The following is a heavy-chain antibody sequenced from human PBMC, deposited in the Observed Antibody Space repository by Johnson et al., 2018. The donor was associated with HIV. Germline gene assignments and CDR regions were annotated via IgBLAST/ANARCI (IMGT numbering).Heavy chain of an antibody. CDR3: ATLNGHAFDI. J-gene: IGHJ3*02. CDR1: GFTFSSYA. Sequence: QMLLVESGGGLVQPGGSLRLSCAASGFTFSSYAMHWVRQAPGKGLEWVAVISYDGSNKYYADSVKGRFTISRDNAKNSLYLQMNSLRAEDTAVYYCATLNGHAFDIWGQGTMVTVSS. V-gene: IGHV3-30*04. CDR2: ISYDGSNK.